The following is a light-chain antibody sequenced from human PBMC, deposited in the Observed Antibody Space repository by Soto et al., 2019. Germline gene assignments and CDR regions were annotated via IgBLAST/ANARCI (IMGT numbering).Light chain of an antibody. J-gene: IGKJ2*02. CDR1: QSVSIH. V-gene: IGKV3-15*01. CDR2: DAS. Sequence: EIVMTQSPATLSVSPGERVTLSCRASQSVSIHLAWYQQKPGQAPRLLISDASTRATGIPARFSGSGSGTEFSLTISSLQSEDFAVYYCQQYNYWPRTFGQGTTLEIK. CDR3: QQYNYWPRT.